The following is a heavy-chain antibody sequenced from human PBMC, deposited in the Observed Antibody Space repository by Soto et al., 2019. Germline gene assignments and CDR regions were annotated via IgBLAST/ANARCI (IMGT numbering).Heavy chain of an antibody. J-gene: IGHJ5*02. D-gene: IGHD3-16*01. V-gene: IGHV3-74*01. CDR3: ARGGLRAYWFDP. CDR1: EFTFSNYW. CDR2: INGDGSTT. Sequence: EVQLVESGGGLVQPGGSLRLSCAASEFTFSNYWMHWVRQAPGKGLVWVSRINGDGSTTTYADSVKGRFAISRDNAKSTLFLQMNGLSAEDTAVYYCARGGLRAYWFDPWGKGTLVTV.